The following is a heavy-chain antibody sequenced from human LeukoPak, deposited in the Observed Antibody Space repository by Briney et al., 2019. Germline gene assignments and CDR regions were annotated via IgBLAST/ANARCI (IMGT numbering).Heavy chain of an antibody. CDR2: IKEDGTEK. D-gene: IGHD3-3*01. Sequence: GGSLRLSCAASGFSFSYFWMSWVRQPPGKGLEWVANIKEDGTEKYYVDSVKGRFTISRDNAKKSLFLQMNSLRAEDTAVYYCARDAEVGTLFGVLSRYNWFDPWGQGALVTVFS. V-gene: IGHV3-7*01. CDR3: ARDAEVGTLFGVLSRYNWFDP. CDR1: GFSFSYFW. J-gene: IGHJ5*02.